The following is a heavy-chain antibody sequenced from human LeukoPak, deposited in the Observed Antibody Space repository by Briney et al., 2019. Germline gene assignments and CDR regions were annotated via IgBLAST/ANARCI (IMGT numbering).Heavy chain of an antibody. CDR2: ISAYNGNT. Sequence: ASVKVSCKASGYTFTSYGISWVRQAPGQGLEWMGWISAYNGNTNYAQKLQGRVTMTTDTSTSTAYMEPRSLRSDDTAVYYCARDGISGYTADLPFHWFDPWGQGTLVTVSS. J-gene: IGHJ5*02. CDR1: GYTFTSYG. CDR3: ARDGISGYTADLPFHWFDP. V-gene: IGHV1-18*01. D-gene: IGHD3-22*01.